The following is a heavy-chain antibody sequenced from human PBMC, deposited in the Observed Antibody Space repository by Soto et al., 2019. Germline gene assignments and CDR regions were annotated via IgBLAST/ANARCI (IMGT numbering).Heavy chain of an antibody. CDR1: GGTYSIYA. CDR2: IIPIFGTA. CDR3: ASRSIAAAGTKNFDY. Sequence: SVKVSCKDSGGTYSIYAISWVRQAPGQGLEWMGGIIPIFGTANYAQKFQGRVTITADESTSTAYMELSSLRSEDTAVYYCASRSIAAAGTKNFDYWGQGTLVTVSS. V-gene: IGHV1-69*13. D-gene: IGHD6-13*01. J-gene: IGHJ4*02.